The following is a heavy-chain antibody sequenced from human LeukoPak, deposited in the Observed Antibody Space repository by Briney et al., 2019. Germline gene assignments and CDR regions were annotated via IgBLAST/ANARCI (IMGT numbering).Heavy chain of an antibody. CDR3: ARRVQNYYYYYMDV. Sequence: SETLSLTCTVSGYSISSGYYWGWIRQPPGKGLEWIGSIYHSGSTYYNPSLKSRVTISVDTSKNQFSLKLSSVTAADTAVYYCARRVQNYYYYYMDVWGKGTTVTISS. CDR1: GYSISSGYY. D-gene: IGHD3-10*01. J-gene: IGHJ6*03. V-gene: IGHV4-38-2*02. CDR2: IYHSGST.